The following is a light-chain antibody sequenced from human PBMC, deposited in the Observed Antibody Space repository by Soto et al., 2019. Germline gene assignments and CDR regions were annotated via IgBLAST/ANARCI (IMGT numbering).Light chain of an antibody. V-gene: IGLV2-23*01. J-gene: IGLJ1*01. CDR3: CSYAGSSTSRV. CDR1: SSDVGSYNL. CDR2: EGS. Sequence: QSVLTQPASVSGSPGQSITISCTGTSSDVGSYNLVSWYQQHPGKAPKLMIYEGSKRPSGVSNRFSGSKSGHTASLTISGLQAEDEADYYCCSYAGSSTSRVFGTGTKLTVL.